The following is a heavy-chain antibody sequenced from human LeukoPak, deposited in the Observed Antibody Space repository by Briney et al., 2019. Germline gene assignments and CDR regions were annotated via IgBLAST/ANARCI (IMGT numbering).Heavy chain of an antibody. V-gene: IGHV1-2*02. D-gene: IGHD4-23*01. CDR1: GYTFTGYY. J-gene: IGHJ3*01. Sequence: ASVKVSCKTSGYTFTGYYMHWVRQAPGRGLEWMGWINPYSGGKNYAQEFLVRVTMTRDTSISTVYMELSRLRSDDTAVYYCARDLSGGDYGGNSGAFDVWGQGTMVTVSS. CDR3: ARDLSGGDYGGNSGAFDV. CDR2: INPYSGGK.